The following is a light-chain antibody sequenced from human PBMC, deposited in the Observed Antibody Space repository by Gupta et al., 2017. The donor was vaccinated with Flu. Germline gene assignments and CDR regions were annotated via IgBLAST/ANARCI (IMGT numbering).Light chain of an antibody. CDR2: GAS. Sequence: FAWYFQKSYQARRRLIYGASSRATGIPDRFSGSGSGTDFTLTISRLEPEDFAVYYFQQYGSSPWTFGQGTQVEIK. V-gene: IGKV3-20*01. J-gene: IGKJ1*01. CDR3: QQYGSSPWT.